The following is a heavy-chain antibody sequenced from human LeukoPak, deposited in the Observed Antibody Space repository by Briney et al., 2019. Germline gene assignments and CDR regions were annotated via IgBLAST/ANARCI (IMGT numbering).Heavy chain of an antibody. J-gene: IGHJ4*02. CDR2: INSDGTNT. V-gene: IGHV3-74*01. D-gene: IGHD2-21*01. Sequence: GGSLRLSCAAAGLTFSRSWMHWVRLAPGKELVWVSRINSDGTNTAYADSVRGRFTISRDNAKNTLFLQMNSLRVEDTAVYYCTRGSGESRRFDYWGQGILVTVS. CDR3: TRGSGESRRFDY. CDR1: GLTFSRSW.